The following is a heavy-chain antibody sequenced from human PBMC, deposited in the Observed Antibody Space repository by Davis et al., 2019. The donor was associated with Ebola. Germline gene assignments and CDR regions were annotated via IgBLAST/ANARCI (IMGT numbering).Heavy chain of an antibody. CDR2: IRAAGTAT. CDR3: AKSASGYGGYSRYFDY. Sequence: PGGSLRLSCAASGFTFSNFWMNWVRQAPGKGLEWVSTIRAAGTATYYADSVKGRFTISRDNSKNRLYLQINSLRVEDTAVYYCAKSASGYGGYSRYFDYWGQGTLVTVSS. V-gene: IGHV3-23*01. D-gene: IGHD4-23*01. CDR1: GFTFSNFW. J-gene: IGHJ4*02.